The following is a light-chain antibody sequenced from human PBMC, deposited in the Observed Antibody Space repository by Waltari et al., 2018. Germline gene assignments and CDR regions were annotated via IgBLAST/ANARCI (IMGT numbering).Light chain of an antibody. J-gene: IGKJ1*01. CDR3: QKYYRRRT. V-gene: IGKV4-1*01. Sequence: DIVMTQSPDSLAVSLGERATINCKSSQSVLYNSNDKNFLAWYQQEPGQPPKLLIYWAATRESGVPDRCSGCGSGTDFTLTISSLQAEDVAVYYCQKYYRRRTFGQGTKVEIK. CDR1: QSVLYNSNDKNF. CDR2: WAA.